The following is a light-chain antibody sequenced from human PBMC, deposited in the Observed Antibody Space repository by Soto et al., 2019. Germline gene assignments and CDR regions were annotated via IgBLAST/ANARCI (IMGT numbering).Light chain of an antibody. J-gene: IGKJ4*01. CDR1: QSVSSY. CDR3: QQRSYWLS. V-gene: IGKV3-11*01. Sequence: EIVLTQSPATLSLSPGERATLSCRASQSVSSYLAWYQQKPGQAPRLLIYEASNRASGIPARFSGSGSGTDFTLTISSLVPEDVAVYYCQQRSYWLSFGGGISVDIK. CDR2: EAS.